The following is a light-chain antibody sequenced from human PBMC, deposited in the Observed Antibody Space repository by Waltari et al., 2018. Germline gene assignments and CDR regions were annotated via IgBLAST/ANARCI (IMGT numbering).Light chain of an antibody. CDR2: EDN. CDR1: RSDVGTYNL. V-gene: IGLV2-23*01. CDR3: CSYAGSGTYV. Sequence: QSALAQPASVSGSPGQSITISCTGTRSDVGTYNLVSWYQQHPGEAPKRLIYEDNKRASGVSHRFAGSHSGKTASLIISGLQAEDEADYHCCSYAGSGTYVFGTGTKVSVL. J-gene: IGLJ1*01.